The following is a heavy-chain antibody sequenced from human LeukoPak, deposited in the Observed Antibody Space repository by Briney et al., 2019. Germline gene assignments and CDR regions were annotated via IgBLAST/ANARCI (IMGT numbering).Heavy chain of an antibody. Sequence: ASVKVSCKASGYTFTSYYMHWVRQAPGQGLEWMGIISPSGDSTSYAQKFQGRVTMTRDSSTSTVHMDLSSLRSEDTAVYYCARDGGSFNSDFWGQGTLVTVSS. CDR3: ARDGGSFNSDF. CDR2: ISPSGDST. CDR1: GYTFTSYY. J-gene: IGHJ4*02. V-gene: IGHV1-46*01. D-gene: IGHD1-26*01.